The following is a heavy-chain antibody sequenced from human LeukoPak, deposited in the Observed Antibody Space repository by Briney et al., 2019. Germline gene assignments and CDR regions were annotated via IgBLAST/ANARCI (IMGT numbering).Heavy chain of an antibody. CDR2: IYYSGST. Sequence: GSLRLSCAASGFIVSSNYMSWIRQPPGKGLEWIGYIYYSGSTNYNPSLKSRVTISVDTSKNQFSLKLSSVTAADTAVYYCARGYCSSTSCYSNWFDPWGQGTLVTVSS. CDR1: GFIVSSNY. CDR3: ARGYCSSTSCYSNWFDP. V-gene: IGHV4-59*02. J-gene: IGHJ5*02. D-gene: IGHD2-2*02.